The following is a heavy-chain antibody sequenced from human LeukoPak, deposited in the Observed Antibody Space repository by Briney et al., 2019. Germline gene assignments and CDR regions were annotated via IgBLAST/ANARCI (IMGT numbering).Heavy chain of an antibody. CDR3: ARGKRSGQWLAFYDY. CDR2: IYYSGST. Sequence: SETLSLTCTVSGGSISSNSYYWGWIRQPPGKGLEWIGTIYYSGSTFYNPSLKSRVTISVDTSKNQFSLKLSSVTAADTAVYYCARGKRSGQWLAFYDYWGQGTLVTVSS. CDR1: GGSISSNSYY. V-gene: IGHV4-39*07. J-gene: IGHJ4*02. D-gene: IGHD6-19*01.